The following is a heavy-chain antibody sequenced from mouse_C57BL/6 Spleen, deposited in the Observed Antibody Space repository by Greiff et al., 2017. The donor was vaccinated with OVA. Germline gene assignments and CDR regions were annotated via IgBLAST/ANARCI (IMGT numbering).Heavy chain of an antibody. V-gene: IGHV1-52*01. D-gene: IGHD1-1*01. CDR1: GYTFTSYW. CDR2: IDPSDSET. Sequence: VQLQQPGAELVRPGSSVKLSCKASGYTFTSYWMHWVKQRPIQGLEWIGNIDPSDSETHYNQKFKDKATLTVDKSSSTAYMQLSSLTSEDSAVYYCARVTRVAAGDAMDYWGQGTSVTVSS. CDR3: ARVTRVAAGDAMDY. J-gene: IGHJ4*01.